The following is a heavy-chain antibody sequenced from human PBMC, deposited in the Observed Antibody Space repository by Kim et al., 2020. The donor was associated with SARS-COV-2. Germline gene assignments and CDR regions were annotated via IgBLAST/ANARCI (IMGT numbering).Heavy chain of an antibody. V-gene: IGHV4-39*01. CDR3: ARAAAAAAAIWVDY. Sequence: SETLSLTCTVSGGSISSSSYYWGWIRQPPGMGLEWSGSIYYSGTTYYNSSLKRRVTTSVDTSKTQFSLMLSLVTAAATAEYYCARAAAAAAAIWVDYWG. CDR2: IYYSGTT. J-gene: IGHJ6*01. CDR1: GGSISSSSYY. D-gene: IGHD3-16*01.